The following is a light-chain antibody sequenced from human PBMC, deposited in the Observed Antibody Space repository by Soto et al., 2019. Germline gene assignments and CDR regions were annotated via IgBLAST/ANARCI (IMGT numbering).Light chain of an antibody. CDR1: QSVLYSSNNKNY. CDR2: WAS. J-gene: IGKJ4*01. CDR3: QQYYSTPPLT. V-gene: IGKV4-1*01. Sequence: DIVMTQSPDSLAVSLGERATINCKSSQSVLYSSNNKNYLAWYQQKPGQPPKLLIYWASTRESGAPDRFSGSGSGTDFTLTISSLQAEDVAVYYCQQYYSTPPLTFGGGTKVDIK.